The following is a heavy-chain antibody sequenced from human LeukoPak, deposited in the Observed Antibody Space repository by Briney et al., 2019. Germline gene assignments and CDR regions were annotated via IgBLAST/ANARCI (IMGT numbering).Heavy chain of an antibody. CDR1: GFTFSSYG. V-gene: IGHV3-33*01. CDR3: ARDATEYGDSHFDW. J-gene: IGHJ4*02. CDR2: IRNDGSHK. D-gene: IGHD4-17*01. Sequence: GGSLRLSCSAAGFTFSSYGLHWVRQAPGKGLEWVAVIRNDGSHKYYADSENGRFTTSRDNSRNTVYLQMNRLRVEETAVYYCARDATEYGDSHFDWWGQGTLVTVSS.